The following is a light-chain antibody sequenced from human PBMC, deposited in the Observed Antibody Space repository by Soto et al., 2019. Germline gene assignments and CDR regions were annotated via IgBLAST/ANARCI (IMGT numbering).Light chain of an antibody. J-gene: IGKJ1*01. CDR1: QSVSSN. V-gene: IGKV3-20*01. CDR3: QQYGSSPRT. CDR2: GAS. Sequence: EIVMTQSPATLSVSPGERATLSCRASQSVSSNLAWYQQKVGQAPRVLIYGASTRATGIPDRFSGSGSGTDFTLTTSRLEPEDFAVYYCQQYGSSPRTFGQGTKVDIK.